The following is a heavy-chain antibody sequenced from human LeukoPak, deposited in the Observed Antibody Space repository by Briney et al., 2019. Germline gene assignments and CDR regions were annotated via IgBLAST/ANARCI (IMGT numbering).Heavy chain of an antibody. CDR3: TIMTHCTGGTCYSYDH. J-gene: IGHJ4*02. D-gene: IGHD2-15*01. CDR2: ISAYNGNI. Sequence: ASVKVSCKTSGYTFTSYGITWVRQAPGKGLEWMGWISAYNGNIDYAQNLQGRDTMTTDTSTSTAYMELRSLRSDDTAAYYCTIMTHCTGGTCYSYDHWGQGTMVAVSS. V-gene: IGHV1-18*01. CDR1: GYTFTSYG.